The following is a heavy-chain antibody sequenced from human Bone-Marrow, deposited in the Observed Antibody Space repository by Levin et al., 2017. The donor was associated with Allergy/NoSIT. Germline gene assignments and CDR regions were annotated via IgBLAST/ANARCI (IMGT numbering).Heavy chain of an antibody. Sequence: PGGSLRLSCAVSGFTFSTYEMDWVRQSPGKGLEWIAYISSSGSTVYYADSVEGRFTISRDNAKNTLHLQMNSLRVEDTAVYYCGRQYYGLLTGYYIDSWGQGTLVTVSS. CDR2: ISSSGSTV. CDR3: GRQYYGLLTGYYIDS. V-gene: IGHV3-48*03. J-gene: IGHJ1*01. CDR1: GFTFSTYE. D-gene: IGHD3-9*01.